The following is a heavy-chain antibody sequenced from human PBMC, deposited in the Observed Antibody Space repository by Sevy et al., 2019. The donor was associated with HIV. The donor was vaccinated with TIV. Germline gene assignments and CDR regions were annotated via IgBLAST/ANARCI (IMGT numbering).Heavy chain of an antibody. V-gene: IGHV1-18*01. J-gene: IGHJ4*02. CDR1: GYTFASEG. CDR2: ICAYNRNR. CDR3: ARVPTYYYGSATYFES. Sequence: ASVKVSCKASGYTFASEGISWVRQAPGQGLEWMGWICAYNRNRNSAQKFQTRVTLTIDRSTSTAFMELRGLGSDDTAMYYCARVPTYYYGSATYFESWGQGTLVTVSS. D-gene: IGHD3-10*01.